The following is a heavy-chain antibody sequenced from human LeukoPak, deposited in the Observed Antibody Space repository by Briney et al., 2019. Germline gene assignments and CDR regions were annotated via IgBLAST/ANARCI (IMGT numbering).Heavy chain of an antibody. CDR1: GYSISSGYC. CDR3: ARPRGGYSGYVDY. Sequence: PSETLSLTCAVSGYSISSGYCWGWIRQPPGKGLEWIGSICHSGSTYYNPSLKSRVTISIDTSKNQFSLKLSSVTAADTAVHYCARPRGGYSGYVDYWGQGTLVTVSS. CDR2: ICHSGST. J-gene: IGHJ4*02. V-gene: IGHV4-38-2*01. D-gene: IGHD5-12*01.